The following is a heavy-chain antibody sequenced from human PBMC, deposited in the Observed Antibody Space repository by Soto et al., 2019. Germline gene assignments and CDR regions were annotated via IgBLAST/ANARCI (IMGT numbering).Heavy chain of an antibody. J-gene: IGHJ6*02. CDR1: GYTFTSYA. V-gene: IGHV1-3*01. CDR2: INAGNGNT. Sequence: ASVEVSGKASGYTFTSYAMHWVRQAPGQRLEWMGWINAGNGNTKYSQKFQGRVTITRDTSASTAYTEPSSLRSEDTAVYYSARSATTADYYYGMDVWGQGPTLTV. D-gene: IGHD1-26*01. CDR3: ARSATTADYYYGMDV.